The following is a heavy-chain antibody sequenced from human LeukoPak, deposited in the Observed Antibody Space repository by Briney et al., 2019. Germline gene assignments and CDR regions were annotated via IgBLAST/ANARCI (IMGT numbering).Heavy chain of an antibody. CDR3: ARGRNQLLLYYYGMDV. CDR2: ISYDGSNK. J-gene: IGHJ6*02. V-gene: IGHV3-30-3*01. D-gene: IGHD2-2*01. Sequence: PGRSLRLSCAASGFTFSSYAVHWVRQAPGKGLEWVAVISYDGSNKYYADSVKGRFTISRDNSKNTLYLQMNSLRAEDTAVYYCARGRNQLLLYYYGMDVWGQGTTVTVSS. CDR1: GFTFSSYA.